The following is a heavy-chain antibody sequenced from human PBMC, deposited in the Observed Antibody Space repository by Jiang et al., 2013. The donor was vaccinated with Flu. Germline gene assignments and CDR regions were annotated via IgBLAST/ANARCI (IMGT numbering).Heavy chain of an antibody. D-gene: IGHD2-2*01. CDR1: VSSNSAA. V-gene: IGHV6-1*01. CDR2: TYYRSKWYN. CDR3: AREYCSSTSCYSIDY. Sequence: VSSNSAAWNWIRQSPSRGLEWLGTTYYRSKWYNDYAVSVKSRITINPDTSKNQFSLQLNSVTPEDTAVYYCAREYCSSTSCYSIDYWGQGTLVTVSS. J-gene: IGHJ4*02.